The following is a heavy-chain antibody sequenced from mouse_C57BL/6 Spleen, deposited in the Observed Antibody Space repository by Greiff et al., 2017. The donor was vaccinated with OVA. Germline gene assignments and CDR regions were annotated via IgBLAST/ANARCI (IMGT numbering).Heavy chain of an antibody. Sequence: VKLQQPGAELVRPGSSVKLSCKASGCTFTSYWMHWVKQRPIQGLEWIGNIDPSDSETHYNQKFKDKATLTVDKSSSTAYMQLSSLTSEDSAVYYCAREDDYDRFDYWGQGTTLTVSS. CDR2: IDPSDSET. D-gene: IGHD2-4*01. CDR3: AREDDYDRFDY. V-gene: IGHV1-52*01. J-gene: IGHJ2*01. CDR1: GCTFTSYW.